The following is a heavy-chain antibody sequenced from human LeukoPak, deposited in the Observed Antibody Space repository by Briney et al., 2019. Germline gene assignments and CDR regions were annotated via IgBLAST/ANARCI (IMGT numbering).Heavy chain of an antibody. J-gene: IGHJ6*03. CDR3: ARVVNYYYYYYMDV. V-gene: IGHV4-59*01. D-gene: IGHD4-23*01. Sequence: SETLSLTCTVSGGSISSYYWSWIRQPPGKGLEWIGYIYYSGSTNYNPSLKSRVTISVDTSKNQLSLKLSSVTAADTAVYYCARVVNYYYYYYMDVWGKGTTVTVSS. CDR2: IYYSGST. CDR1: GGSISSYY.